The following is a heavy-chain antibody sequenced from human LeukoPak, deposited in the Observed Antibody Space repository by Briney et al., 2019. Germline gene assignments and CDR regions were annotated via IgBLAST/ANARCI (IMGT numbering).Heavy chain of an antibody. V-gene: IGHV1-2*02. D-gene: IGHD2/OR15-2a*01. CDR1: GYTFTGYY. J-gene: IGHJ4*02. CDR3: VPSNYFYYFDY. CDR2: INPKSGGT. Sequence: ASVKVSCKTSGYTFTGYYMHWVRQAPGQGLEWMGWINPKSGGTSYPQKFQGRVSMTRDTSISTAYMELSRLRSDDTAVYYCVPSNYFYYFDYWGQGTLVTVSS.